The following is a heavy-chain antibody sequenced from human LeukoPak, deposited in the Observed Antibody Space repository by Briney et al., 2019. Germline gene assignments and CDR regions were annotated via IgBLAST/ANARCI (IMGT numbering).Heavy chain of an antibody. D-gene: IGHD3-3*01. Sequence: ASVKVSCKASGYTFTGYYMHWVRQAPGQGLEWMGWINPNSGGTNYAQKFQGRVIMTRDTSISTAYMELSRLRSDDTAVYYCARDQGLRFLEWLFLNWFDPWGQGTLVTVSS. CDR3: ARDQGLRFLEWLFLNWFDP. V-gene: IGHV1-2*02. J-gene: IGHJ5*02. CDR1: GYTFTGYY. CDR2: INPNSGGT.